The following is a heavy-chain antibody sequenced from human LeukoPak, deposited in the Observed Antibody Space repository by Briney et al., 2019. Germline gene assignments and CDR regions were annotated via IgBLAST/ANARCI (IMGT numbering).Heavy chain of an antibody. J-gene: IGHJ6*02. CDR2: ISGSGGST. V-gene: IGHV3-23*01. CDR3: AKALGITIFGVVNSDYYYGMDV. D-gene: IGHD3-3*01. CDR1: GFTFSSYA. Sequence: SGGSLRLSCAASGFTFSSYAMSWVRRAPGKGLEWVSAISGSGGSTYYADSVKGRFTISRDNSKNTLYLQMNSLRAEDTAVYYCAKALGITIFGVVNSDYYYGMDVWGQGTTVTVSS.